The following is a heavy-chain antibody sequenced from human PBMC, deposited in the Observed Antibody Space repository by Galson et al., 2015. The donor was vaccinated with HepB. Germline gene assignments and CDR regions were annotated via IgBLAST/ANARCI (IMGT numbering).Heavy chain of an antibody. J-gene: IGHJ5*02. D-gene: IGHD2-15*01. CDR3: ARGALVAVVGGTQNNWFDP. V-gene: IGHV6-1*01. CDR2: TYYRSKWYN. CDR1: GDSVPRNSAA. Sequence: CAISGDSVPRNSAAWNWIRQSPSRGLEWLGRTYYRSKWYNDYGVSVQSRITINPDTSKNQFSLQLNSVTPDDTAVYYCARGALVAVVGGTQNNWFDPWGQGTLVTVSS.